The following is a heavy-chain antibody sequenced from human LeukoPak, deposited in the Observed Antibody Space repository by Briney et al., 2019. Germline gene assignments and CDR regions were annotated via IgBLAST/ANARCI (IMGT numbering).Heavy chain of an antibody. J-gene: IGHJ4*02. CDR1: GGSISSHC. CDR3: AKGNWRYFDY. D-gene: IGHD1-1*01. V-gene: IGHV3-11*01. Sequence: LSLTCTVSGGSISSHCWSWIRQTPGKGLEWVSYISSSGGNIYYADSVKGRFTISRDNSKNTLYLQMNSLGADDTAVYYCAKGNWRYFDYWGQGTLVTVSS. CDR2: ISSSGGNI.